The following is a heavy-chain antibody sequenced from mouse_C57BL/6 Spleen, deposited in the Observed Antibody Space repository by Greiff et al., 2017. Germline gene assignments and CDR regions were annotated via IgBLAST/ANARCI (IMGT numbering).Heavy chain of an antibody. CDR2: INYDGSST. V-gene: IGHV5-16*01. CDR3: ARGWDYYFDY. CDR1: GFTFSDYY. D-gene: IGHD4-1*01. J-gene: IGHJ2*01. Sequence: EVQLVESEGGLVQPGSSMKLSCTASGFTFSDYYMAWVRQVPEKGLEWVANINYDGSSTYYLDSLKSRFIISRDNAKNILYLQMSSLKSEDTATYYCARGWDYYFDYWGQGTTLTVSS.